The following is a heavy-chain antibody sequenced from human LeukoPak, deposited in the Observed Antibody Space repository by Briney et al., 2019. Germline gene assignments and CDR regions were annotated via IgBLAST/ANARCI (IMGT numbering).Heavy chain of an antibody. CDR1: GYTFTGYY. Sequence: GSVKVSCKASGYTFTGYYMHWVRQAPGRGLEWMGWINPNSGGTNYAQKFQGRVTMTRDTSISTAYMELSRLRSDDTAVYYCARLGDSSSSSSGFDPWGQGTLVTVSS. V-gene: IGHV1-2*02. J-gene: IGHJ5*02. CDR3: ARLGDSSSSSSGFDP. D-gene: IGHD6-6*01. CDR2: INPNSGGT.